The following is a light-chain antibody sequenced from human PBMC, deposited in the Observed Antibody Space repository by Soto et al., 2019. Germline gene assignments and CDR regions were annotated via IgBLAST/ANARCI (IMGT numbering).Light chain of an antibody. CDR2: AAS. V-gene: IGKV1-39*01. CDR1: QTISNY. J-gene: IGKJ3*01. Sequence: DIQMTQSPSSLSASVGDRVTITCRASQTISNYLNWYQEKPGKAPKLLIYAASNLQSGVPSRFSGSGSGTACTLTISNLQPEDFATYYCQKTYSTPFTFGPGTNVDI. CDR3: QKTYSTPFT.